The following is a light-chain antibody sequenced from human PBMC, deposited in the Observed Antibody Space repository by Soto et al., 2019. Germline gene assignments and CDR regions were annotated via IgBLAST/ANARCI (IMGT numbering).Light chain of an antibody. CDR1: SSNVGAYNY. CDR2: YVS. V-gene: IGLV2-14*01. J-gene: IGLJ2*01. CDR3: SSYTSTSTVV. Sequence: QSVLTQPASVSGSPGQSVTISCTGTSSNVGAYNYVSWYQQHPGKVPKLMIYYVSDRPSGVSNRFSGSKSGNTASLTISWLQAEDEADYYCSSYTSTSTVVFGGGTKVTVL.